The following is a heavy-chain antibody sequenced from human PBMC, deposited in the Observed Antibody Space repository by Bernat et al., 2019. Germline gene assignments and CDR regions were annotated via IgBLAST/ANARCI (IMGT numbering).Heavy chain of an antibody. Sequence: QLQLQESGPGLVKPSETLSLTCTVSGGSISSSSYYWGWIRQPPGKGLEWIGSIYYSGSTYYNPSLKSRVTISVDTSKNQFTLKLSAVTAADTAVYYCIMVACTDGYFDYWGQGTLVTVSS. CDR3: IMVACTDGYFDY. V-gene: IGHV4-39*01. CDR1: GGSISSSSYY. J-gene: IGHJ4*02. CDR2: IYYSGST. D-gene: IGHD6-19*01.